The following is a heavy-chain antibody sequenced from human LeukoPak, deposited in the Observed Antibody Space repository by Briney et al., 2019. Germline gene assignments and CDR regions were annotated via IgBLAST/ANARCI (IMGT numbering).Heavy chain of an antibody. D-gene: IGHD2-15*01. V-gene: IGHV1-46*01. CDR1: GYTFTSYY. CDR2: INPSGGST. Sequence: GASVKVSCKASGYTFTSYYMHWVRQAPGQGLEWMGIINPSGGSTSCAQKFQGRVTMTRDTSTSTVYMELSSLRSEDTAVYYCARDSVVAAATPRLYYYYYYMDVWGKGTTVTVSS. CDR3: ARDSVVAAATPRLYYYYYYMDV. J-gene: IGHJ6*03.